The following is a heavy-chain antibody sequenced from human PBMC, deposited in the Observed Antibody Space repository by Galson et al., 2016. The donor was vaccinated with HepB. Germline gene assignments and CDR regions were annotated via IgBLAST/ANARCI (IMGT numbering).Heavy chain of an antibody. J-gene: IGHJ4*02. D-gene: IGHD3-10*01. CDR3: TKGGNVLASYSALDS. V-gene: IGHV3-23*01. CDR2: LSGAGDLT. Sequence: SLRLSCAASGFTFNDYAMSWVRQAPGKGLEWVSVLSGAGDLTFYAAFVTGRFTISRDNSKNTQSLQTSGLRSEDMAIYFFTKGGNVLASYSALDSRGRGTPVTVSS. CDR1: GFTFNDYA.